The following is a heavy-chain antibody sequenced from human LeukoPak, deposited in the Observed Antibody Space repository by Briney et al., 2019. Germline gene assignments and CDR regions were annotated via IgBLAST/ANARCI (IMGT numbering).Heavy chain of an antibody. CDR1: RFTFSDYY. D-gene: IGHD5-12*01. J-gene: IGHJ4*02. CDR3: AGQYSGTKGRFDY. Sequence: GGSLRLSCAPSRFTFSDYYMDWVRQAPGKGLEWVGRTRNKTNSYTTEYAASVKDRFTISRDNSKNSLYLQMNSLKTEDTAVYYGAGQYSGTKGRFDYWGQGTLVTVSS. CDR2: TRNKTNSYTT. V-gene: IGHV3-72*01.